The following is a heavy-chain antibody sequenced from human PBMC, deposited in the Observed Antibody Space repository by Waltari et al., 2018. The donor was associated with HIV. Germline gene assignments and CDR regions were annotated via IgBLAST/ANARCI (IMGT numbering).Heavy chain of an antibody. Sequence: QARLVQSGAEVKKPGTSVRVSCKSSGNTLSAAYIHWVRQAPGQGLEWVGWISPTTGGTIYSHRFQGTVILPRDTSPGTVYVDVQGLRADDTAVYYCARVQTNIAGMDVWGQGTTVIVSS. CDR3: ARVQTNIAGMDV. CDR2: ISPTTGGT. D-gene: IGHD6-13*01. J-gene: IGHJ6*01. V-gene: IGHV1-2*02. CDR1: GNTLSAAY.